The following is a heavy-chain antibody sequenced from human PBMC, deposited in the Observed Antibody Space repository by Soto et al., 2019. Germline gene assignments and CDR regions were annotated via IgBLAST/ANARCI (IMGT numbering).Heavy chain of an antibody. CDR2: IYPGDSDT. CDR3: ARQSTYGDYDYYYYYMDV. D-gene: IGHD4-17*01. CDR1: GYSFTSYW. J-gene: IGHJ6*03. Sequence: GESLKISCKGSGYSFTSYWIGWVRQMPGKGLEWMGIIYPGDSDTRYSPSFQGQVTISADKSISTAYLQWSSLKASDTAMYYCARQSTYGDYDYYYYYMDVWGKGTTVTVSS. V-gene: IGHV5-51*01.